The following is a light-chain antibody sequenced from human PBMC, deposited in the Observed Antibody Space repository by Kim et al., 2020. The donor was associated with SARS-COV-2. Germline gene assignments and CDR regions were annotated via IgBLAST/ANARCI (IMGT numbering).Light chain of an antibody. J-gene: IGKJ2*01. CDR1: QSISSW. CDR2: DAS. CDR3: QQYNSYSYT. Sequence: SASVGDRVTITCRASQSISSWLAWYQQTPGKAPKLLIYDASRLESGVPSRFSGSGSGTEFTLTISSLQPDDFATYYCQQYNSYSYTFGQGTKLEI. V-gene: IGKV1-5*01.